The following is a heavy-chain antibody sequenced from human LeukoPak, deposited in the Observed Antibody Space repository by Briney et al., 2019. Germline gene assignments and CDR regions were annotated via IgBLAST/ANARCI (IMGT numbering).Heavy chain of an antibody. CDR2: ISYDGSDT. CDR3: ARDHTSGWLRGFDY. CDR1: GFTFSNYA. V-gene: IGHV3-30-3*01. Sequence: GGSLRLSCAASGFTFSNYAMQWVRQAPGKGLEWMAFISYDGSDTYYADSVKGRFTISRDNSKNTLYLRMNSLKADDTAVYYCARDHTSGWLRGFDYWGQGTLVTVSS. J-gene: IGHJ4*02. D-gene: IGHD6-19*01.